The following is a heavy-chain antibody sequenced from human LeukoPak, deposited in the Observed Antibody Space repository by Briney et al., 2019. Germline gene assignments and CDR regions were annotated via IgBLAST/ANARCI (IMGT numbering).Heavy chain of an antibody. Sequence: ASVKVSCKASGYTFTGYYMHWVRQAPGQGLVWMGWINPNSGGTNYAQKFQGRVTMTRDTSISTAYMELSRLRSDDTAVYYCARSTNFGVVIWWFDPWGQGTLVTVSS. V-gene: IGHV1-2*02. CDR3: ARSTNFGVVIWWFDP. D-gene: IGHD3-3*01. J-gene: IGHJ5*02. CDR2: INPNSGGT. CDR1: GYTFTGYY.